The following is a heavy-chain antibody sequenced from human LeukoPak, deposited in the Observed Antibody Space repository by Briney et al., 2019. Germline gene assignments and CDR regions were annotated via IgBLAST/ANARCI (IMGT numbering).Heavy chain of an antibody. J-gene: IGHJ4*02. D-gene: IGHD2-2*01. Sequence: ASVKVSCKASGYTFTSYGISWVRQAPGQGLEWMGWISAYNGNTNYAQKLQGRVTMTTDTSTSTAYMELRSLRSDDTAVYYCASSVVVPAAMRGSPGYYFDYWGQGPLVSVSS. V-gene: IGHV1-18*01. CDR1: GYTFTSYG. CDR2: ISAYNGNT. CDR3: ASSVVVPAAMRGSPGYYFDY.